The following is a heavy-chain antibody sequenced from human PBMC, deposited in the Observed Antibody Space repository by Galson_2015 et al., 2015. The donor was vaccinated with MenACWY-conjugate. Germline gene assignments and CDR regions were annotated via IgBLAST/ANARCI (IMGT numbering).Heavy chain of an antibody. J-gene: IGHJ4*02. D-gene: IGHD3-10*01. Sequence: LSLTCTVSGGSINSYCWTWIRQPPGKGLEWIGNIYYSGNTNYNPSLKGRVTISVDTSKNQFSLKLSSVTAADTAVYYCARQRCGSGTYYFDYWCQGTLVTVSS. CDR1: GGSINSYC. CDR2: IYYSGNT. CDR3: ARQRCGSGTYYFDY. V-gene: IGHV4-59*08.